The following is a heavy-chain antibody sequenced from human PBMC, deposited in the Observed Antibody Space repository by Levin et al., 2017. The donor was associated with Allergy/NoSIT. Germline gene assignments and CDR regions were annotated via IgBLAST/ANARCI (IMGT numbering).Heavy chain of an antibody. D-gene: IGHD5-24*01. J-gene: IGHJ3*02. V-gene: IGHV3-23*01. CDR3: AKGTRGTYNSAFDSPFDI. Sequence: LSLTCAASGFTFSTYAMNWVRQAPGKGLEWVSGISNSGGNTYYADSVKGRFTISRDNSRNTLYLQMDTLRAEDTAVYYCAKGTRGTYNSAFDSPFDIWGQGTMVTVSS. CDR1: GFTFSTYA. CDR2: ISNSGGNT.